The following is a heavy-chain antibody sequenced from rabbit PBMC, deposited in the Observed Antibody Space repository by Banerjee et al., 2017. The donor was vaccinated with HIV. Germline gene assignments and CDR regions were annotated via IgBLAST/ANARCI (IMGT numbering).Heavy chain of an antibody. V-gene: IGHV1S40*01. CDR1: GSDISSYS. J-gene: IGHJ4*01. CDR3: ARDLAGVIGWNFNL. D-gene: IGHD4-1*01. CDR2: INTISGDT. Sequence: QSLEESGGDLVKPGASLTLTCTASGSDISSYSMGWVRQAPGKGLEWIACINTISGDTVYATWAKGRFTISKTSWTTVTLQMTSLTAADTATYFCARDLAGVIGWNFNLWGQGTLVTVS.